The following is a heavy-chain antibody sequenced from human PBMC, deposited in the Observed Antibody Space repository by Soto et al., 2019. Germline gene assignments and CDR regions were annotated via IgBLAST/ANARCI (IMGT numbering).Heavy chain of an antibody. CDR2: IRSKAYGGTT. J-gene: IGHJ6*02. Sequence: GSLRLSCRASGFTFGDYAMSWFRQAPGKGLEWVGLIRSKAYGGTTEYAASVKGRFTISRDYSKSIAYLQMNILKTEDTAVYYCTRDLGELQYYYYGMDXWGQGTTVTVS. CDR3: TRDLGELQYYYYGMDX. CDR1: GFTFGDYA. D-gene: IGHD1-7*01. V-gene: IGHV3-49*03.